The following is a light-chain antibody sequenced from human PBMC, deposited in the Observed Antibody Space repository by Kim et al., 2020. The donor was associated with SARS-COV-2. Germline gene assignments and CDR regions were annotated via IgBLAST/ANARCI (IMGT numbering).Light chain of an antibody. CDR2: KAS. V-gene: IGKV1-5*03. Sequence: DIQMTQSPSTLSASVGDRVTITCRASQSVSSWLAWYQQKPGKAPKLLIYKASTLEGGVPSRFSGRGSGTEFTLTINTLQPDDFATYSCQQYDSHPYTFGQGPMLDI. CDR1: QSVSSW. J-gene: IGKJ2*01. CDR3: QQYDSHPYT.